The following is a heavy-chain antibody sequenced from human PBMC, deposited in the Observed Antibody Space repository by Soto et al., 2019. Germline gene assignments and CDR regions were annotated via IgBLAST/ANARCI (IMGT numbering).Heavy chain of an antibody. CDR3: ARIAYYYYYGMDV. J-gene: IGHJ6*02. D-gene: IGHD2-21*01. CDR1: GGSFSGYY. V-gene: IGHV4-34*01. CDR2: INHSGST. Sequence: SETLSLTCAVYGGSFSGYYWSWIRQPPGKGLEWIGEINHSGSTNYNPSLKSRVTISVDTSKSQFSLKLSSVTAADTAVYYCARIAYYYYYGMDVWGQGTTVTVSS.